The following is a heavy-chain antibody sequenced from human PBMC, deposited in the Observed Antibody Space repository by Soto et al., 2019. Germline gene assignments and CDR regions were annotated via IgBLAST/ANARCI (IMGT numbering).Heavy chain of an antibody. J-gene: IGHJ4*02. Sequence: GGSLRLSCAASGFPFSSYGMHWVRQAPGKGLDWVGVIWYDGSNKDYTESVKGRFTISRDNSKNMLYLQMNSLRADDTAVYYCASSINWGQGTLVTVSS. CDR1: GFPFSSYG. CDR3: ASSIN. CDR2: IWYDGSNK. V-gene: IGHV3-33*03.